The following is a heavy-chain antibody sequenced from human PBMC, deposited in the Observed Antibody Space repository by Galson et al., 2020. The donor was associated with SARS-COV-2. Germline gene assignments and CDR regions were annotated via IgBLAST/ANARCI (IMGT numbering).Heavy chain of an antibody. D-gene: IGHD6-13*01. Sequence: SETLSLTCAVYGGSFSGYYWSWIRQPPGKGLEWIGEINHSGSTNYNPSLKSRVTISVDTSKNQFSLKLSSVTAADTAVYYCARGQLQAAAGTSPHTWGMDVWGQGTTVTVSS. CDR1: GGSFSGYY. CDR2: INHSGST. J-gene: IGHJ6*02. V-gene: IGHV4-34*01. CDR3: ARGQLQAAAGTSPHTWGMDV.